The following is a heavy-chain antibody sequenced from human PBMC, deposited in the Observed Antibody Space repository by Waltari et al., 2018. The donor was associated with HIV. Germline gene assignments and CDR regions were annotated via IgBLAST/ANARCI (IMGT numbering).Heavy chain of an antibody. J-gene: IGHJ3*02. CDR3: ARDRNYYYDSSGYFFNAFDI. Sequence: QVQLQESGPGLVKPSQTLSLPCTVSGGSIRSGSYYWSWNRQPAGKGLEWIGRIYTSGSTNYNPSRKSRVTISVDTSKNQFSLKLSSVTAADTAVYYCARDRNYYYDSSGYFFNAFDIWGQGTMVTVSS. D-gene: IGHD3-22*01. CDR2: IYTSGST. CDR1: GGSIRSGSYY. V-gene: IGHV4-61*02.